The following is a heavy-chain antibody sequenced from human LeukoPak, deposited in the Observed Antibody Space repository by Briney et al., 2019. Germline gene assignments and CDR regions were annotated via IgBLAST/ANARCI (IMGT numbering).Heavy chain of an antibody. CDR1: GGSISSSSYY. D-gene: IGHD1-26*01. V-gene: IGHV4-39*07. CDR3: ARRYSGSYSSFDY. CDR2: IYYSGST. Sequence: SETLSLTCTVSGGSISSSSYYWGWIRHPPGKGLEWIGSIYYSGSTYYNPSLKSRVTISVDTSKNQFSLKLSSVTAADTAVYYCARRYSGSYSSFDYWGQGTLVTVSS. J-gene: IGHJ4*02.